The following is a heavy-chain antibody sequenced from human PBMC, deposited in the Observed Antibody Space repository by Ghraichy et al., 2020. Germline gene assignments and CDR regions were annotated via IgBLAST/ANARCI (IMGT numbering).Heavy chain of an antibody. CDR3: ATLGGSGSYYKQIDY. Sequence: ASVKVSCKASGYTFTSYYMHWVRQAPGQGLEWMGIINPSGGSTSYAQKFQGRVTMTRDTSTSTVYMELSSLRSEDTAVYYCATLGGSGSYYKQIDYWGQGTLVTVSS. J-gene: IGHJ4*02. CDR1: GYTFTSYY. V-gene: IGHV1-46*01. D-gene: IGHD3-10*01. CDR2: INPSGGST.